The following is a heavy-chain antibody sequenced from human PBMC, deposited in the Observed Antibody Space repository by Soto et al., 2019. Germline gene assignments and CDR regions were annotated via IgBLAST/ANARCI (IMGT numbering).Heavy chain of an antibody. D-gene: IGHD4-17*01. Sequence: GGSLRLSCAASGFTFSSYAMSWVRQAPGKGLEWVSAISGSGGSTYYADAVKGRFTVSRDNSKNTLYLQMNSLRAEDTAVYYCAKDQVYGDYVFYWGQGTLVTVSS. J-gene: IGHJ4*02. V-gene: IGHV3-23*01. CDR2: ISGSGGST. CDR3: AKDQVYGDYVFY. CDR1: GFTFSSYA.